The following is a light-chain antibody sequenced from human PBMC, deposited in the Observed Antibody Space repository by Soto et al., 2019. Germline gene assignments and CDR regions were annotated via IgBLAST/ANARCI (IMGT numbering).Light chain of an antibody. CDR3: QQYYSPPYT. Sequence: DIVMTQSPDSLAVSLGERATINCKSSQSVLYSSNNKNYLGWYQQKPGQTPKLLIYWASTRDSGVPDRFSGSGSWTDFTLTISSLQAEDVAVYYCQQYYSPPYTFGQGTRLESK. V-gene: IGKV4-1*01. CDR2: WAS. CDR1: QSVLYSSNNKNY. J-gene: IGKJ2*01.